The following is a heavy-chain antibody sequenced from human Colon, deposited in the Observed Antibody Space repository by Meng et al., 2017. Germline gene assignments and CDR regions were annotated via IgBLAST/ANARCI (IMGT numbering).Heavy chain of an antibody. CDR2: INTVTGNP. Sequence: QVQMGQTGSEWKEPGASGKVSCRALGDHFVGHSINWVRQAPGQGLEWRGGINTVTGNPTYAQGFRGRFVFSLDTSVSTAYLQILSLKAEDTAVYYCARDNKVVEFDYWGQGTLVTVSS. V-gene: IGHV7-4-1*01. D-gene: IGHD1/OR15-1a*01. J-gene: IGHJ4*02. CDR1: GDHFVGHS. CDR3: ARDNKVVEFDY.